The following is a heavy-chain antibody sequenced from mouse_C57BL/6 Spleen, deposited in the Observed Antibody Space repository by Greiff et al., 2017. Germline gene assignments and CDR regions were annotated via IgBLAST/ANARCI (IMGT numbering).Heavy chain of an antibody. CDR1: GYTFTDYY. CDR3: ARWTGLDY. D-gene: IGHD4-1*01. CDR2: INPYNGGT. J-gene: IGHJ2*01. Sequence: EVKLQESGPVLVKPGASVKMSCKASGYTFTDYYMNWVKQSHGKSLEWIGVINPYNGGTSYNQKFKGKATLTVDKSSSTAYMELNSLTSEDSAVYYCARWTGLDYWGQGTTLTVSS. V-gene: IGHV1-19*01.